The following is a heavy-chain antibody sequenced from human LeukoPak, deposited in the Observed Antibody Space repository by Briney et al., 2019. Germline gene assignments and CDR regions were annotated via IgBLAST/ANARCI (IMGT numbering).Heavy chain of an antibody. CDR3: ARDERGRYSSSWFDY. V-gene: IGHV1-18*01. CDR2: ISAYNGNT. D-gene: IGHD6-13*01. J-gene: IGHJ5*01. CDR1: GYTFTSYG. Sequence: ASVKVSCKASGYTFTSYGISWVRQAPGQGLEWMGWISAYNGNTNCAQKLQGRVTMTTDTSTSTAYMELRSLRSDDTAVYYCARDERGRYSSSWFDYWGQGTLVTVSS.